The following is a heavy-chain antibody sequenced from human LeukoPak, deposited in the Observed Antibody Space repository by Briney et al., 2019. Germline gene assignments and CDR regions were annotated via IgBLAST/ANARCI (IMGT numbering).Heavy chain of an antibody. CDR1: GGSISSSSYY. V-gene: IGHV4-39*07. D-gene: IGHD6-13*01. CDR3: ARAGYSSSWPQRNWFDP. Sequence: SETLSLTCTVSGGSISSSSYYWGWIRQPPGKGLEWIGSIYYSGSTYYNPSLKSRVTISVDTSKNQFSLKLSSVTAADTAVYYCARAGYSSSWPQRNWFDPWGQGTLVTVSS. CDR2: IYYSGST. J-gene: IGHJ5*02.